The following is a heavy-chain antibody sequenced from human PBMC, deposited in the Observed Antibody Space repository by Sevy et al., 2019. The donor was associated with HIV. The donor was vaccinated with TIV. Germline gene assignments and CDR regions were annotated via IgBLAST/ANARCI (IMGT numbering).Heavy chain of an antibody. CDR1: GFTFSGYA. J-gene: IGHJ4*02. V-gene: IGHV3-30*04. D-gene: IGHD3-16*01. CDR2: ISYDGSIK. CDR3: AREGRDYDYIWGTHHSGF. Sequence: GESLKISWAASGFTFSGYAMQWVRQAPGKGLEWLAVISYDGSIKYYTDSVKGRFTISRDNTKNTLFLQVNSLRPGDTAVYYCAREGRDYDYIWGTHHSGFRAQGTLVTVSS.